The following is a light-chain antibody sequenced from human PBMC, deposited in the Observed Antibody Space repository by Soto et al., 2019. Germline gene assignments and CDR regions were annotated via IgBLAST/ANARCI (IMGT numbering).Light chain of an antibody. J-gene: IGKJ1*01. V-gene: IGKV3-20*01. CDR3: QEHRTSPPSWT. Sequence: EIVLTQSPGTLSFSPGERATLSCRASQSVSSNYLAWYQQKPDQPPRLLIYGTSSRATGIPDRFSGSGSGTDFTLTISRLEPEDFAVYYCQEHRTSPPSWTFGQGTKVEI. CDR1: QSVSSNY. CDR2: GTS.